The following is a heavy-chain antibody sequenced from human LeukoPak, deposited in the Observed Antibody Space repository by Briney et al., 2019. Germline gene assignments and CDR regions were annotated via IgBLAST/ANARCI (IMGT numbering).Heavy chain of an antibody. Sequence: RPSETLCLTCTVSGGSISGHYWSWLRQPPGKGLEWIAYIYSTGSTHYNASLKTRVTMSLDTSKNQFSLQLLSVTAADTAMYSCPRHYDPPSYYSNYFDYWGLGTLITVSS. CDR2: IYSTGST. CDR1: GGSISGHY. CDR3: PRHYDPPSYYSNYFDY. D-gene: IGHD3-22*01. J-gene: IGHJ4*02. V-gene: IGHV4-59*08.